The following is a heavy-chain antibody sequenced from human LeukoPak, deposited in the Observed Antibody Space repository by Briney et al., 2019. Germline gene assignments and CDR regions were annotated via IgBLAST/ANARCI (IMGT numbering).Heavy chain of an antibody. Sequence: SESLSLTCAVYGGSLSGYYWSWIRQPPGKGLEWIGEINHRGSTNYNPYLKSRVTISVDTSKNQFSLKLSSVTAADTAVYYCARSNMVRGVRALDYWGQGTLVTVSS. D-gene: IGHD3-10*01. V-gene: IGHV4-34*01. CDR3: ARSNMVRGVRALDY. J-gene: IGHJ4*02. CDR1: GGSLSGYY. CDR2: INHRGST.